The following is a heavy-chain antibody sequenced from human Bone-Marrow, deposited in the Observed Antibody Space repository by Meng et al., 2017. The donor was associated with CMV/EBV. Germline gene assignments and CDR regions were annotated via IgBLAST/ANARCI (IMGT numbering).Heavy chain of an antibody. D-gene: IGHD4-23*01. Sequence: GGSLRLSCAASGFTFSSYSMDWVRQAPGKGLEWVSCITSRSTDIYYSDSVKGRFTISRDDANNSLYLQMNSLRAEDTAVYYCARPYGGNSQGAFDIWGQGTRVTGSS. CDR2: ITSRSTDI. CDR1: GFTFSSYS. CDR3: ARPYGGNSQGAFDI. J-gene: IGHJ3*02. V-gene: IGHV3-21*01.